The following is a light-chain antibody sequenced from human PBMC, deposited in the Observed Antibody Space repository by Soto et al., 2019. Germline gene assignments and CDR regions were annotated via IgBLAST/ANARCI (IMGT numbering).Light chain of an antibody. V-gene: IGLV2-8*01. Sequence: QSALTQPPSASGSPGQSVTISCTGTSSDVGGYNYVSWYQQHPGKAPNLMIYEVSKRPSGVPDRFSGSKSGNTASLTVSGLQAEDEADYYCSSYAGSNTYVVFGGGTKLTVL. CDR1: SSDVGGYNY. CDR3: SSYAGSNTYVV. J-gene: IGLJ2*01. CDR2: EVS.